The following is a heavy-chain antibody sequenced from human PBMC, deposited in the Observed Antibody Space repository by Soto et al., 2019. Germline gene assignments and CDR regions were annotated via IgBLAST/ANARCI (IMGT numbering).Heavy chain of an antibody. Sequence: EVQLVESGGGLVQPGGSLRLSCAASGFTFSSYSMNWVRQAPGKGLEWVSYISSSSSTIYYADSVKGRFTISRDNAKNSLDLQMNSPRDEDTAVYYCARAPFSFRGGARGYYYGMDVWGQGTTVTVSS. D-gene: IGHD1-26*01. J-gene: IGHJ6*02. CDR1: GFTFSSYS. CDR3: ARAPFSFRGGARGYYYGMDV. CDR2: ISSSSSTI. V-gene: IGHV3-48*02.